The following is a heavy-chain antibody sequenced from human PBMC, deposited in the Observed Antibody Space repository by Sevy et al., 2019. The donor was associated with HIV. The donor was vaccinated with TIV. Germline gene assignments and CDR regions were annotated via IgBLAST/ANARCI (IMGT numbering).Heavy chain of an antibody. V-gene: IGHV1-46*01. CDR3: ARAGLAAAGPRGGGMDV. D-gene: IGHD6-13*01. Sequence: ASVKVSCKASGYTFTSYYMHWVRQAPGQGLEWMGIINPSGGSTSYAQKFQGRVTMTRDTSTSTVYMELSSLRSEDTAVYYCARAGLAAAGPRGGGMDVWDQGTTVTVSS. CDR1: GYTFTSYY. CDR2: INPSGGST. J-gene: IGHJ6*02.